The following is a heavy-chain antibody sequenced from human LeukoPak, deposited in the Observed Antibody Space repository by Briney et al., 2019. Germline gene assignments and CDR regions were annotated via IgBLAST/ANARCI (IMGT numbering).Heavy chain of an antibody. CDR3: AKDPRHIIGSFDV. Sequence: GGSLRLSCAASGFTFSIYAMNWVRQAPGKGLEWVSGISGGGGSTYYADSVKGRVTISRDNSKNTLHLQMNSLRADDTALYYCAKDPRHIIGSFDVWGQGTMVTVSS. V-gene: IGHV3-23*01. CDR2: ISGGGGST. J-gene: IGHJ3*01. CDR1: GFTFSIYA. D-gene: IGHD2-21*01.